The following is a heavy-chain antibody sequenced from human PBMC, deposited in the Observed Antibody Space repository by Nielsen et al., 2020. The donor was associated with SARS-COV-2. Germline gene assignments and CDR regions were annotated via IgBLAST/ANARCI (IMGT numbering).Heavy chain of an antibody. Sequence: GESLKISCAASGFTFSSYAMSWVRQAPGKGLEWVSAISGSGGSTYYADSVKGRFTISRDNSKNTLYLQMNSLRAEDTAVYYCAREGLVGYSSSAHYYYGMDVWGQGTTVTVSS. V-gene: IGHV3-23*01. CDR1: GFTFSSYA. D-gene: IGHD6-13*01. CDR3: AREGLVGYSSSAHYYYGMDV. CDR2: ISGSGGST. J-gene: IGHJ6*02.